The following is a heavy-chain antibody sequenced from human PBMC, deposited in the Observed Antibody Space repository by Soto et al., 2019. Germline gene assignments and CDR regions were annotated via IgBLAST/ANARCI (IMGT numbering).Heavy chain of an antibody. CDR3: ARIPIVVVVAATLAFDI. V-gene: IGHV4-31*03. J-gene: IGHJ3*02. CDR2: IYYSGST. CDR1: GGSISSGGYY. Sequence: SETLSLTCTVSGGSISSGGYYWSWIRQHPGKGLEWIGYIYYSGSTYYNPSLKSRVTISVDTSKNQFSLKLSSVTAADTAVYYFARIPIVVVVAATLAFDIWGQGTMVT. D-gene: IGHD2-15*01.